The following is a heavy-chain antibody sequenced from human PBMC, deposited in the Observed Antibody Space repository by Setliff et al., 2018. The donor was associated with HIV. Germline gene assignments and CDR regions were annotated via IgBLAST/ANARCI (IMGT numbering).Heavy chain of an antibody. CDR1: GYSISSGYY. CDR3: ARPFTTGIDAFDI. Sequence: SETLSLTCAVSGYSISSGYYWGWIRQPPGKGLEWIGSMYHSGSTYYNPSLKSRLTISVDTSKNQFSLKLSSVTAADTAVYYCARPFTTGIDAFDIWGQGTMVTVPS. D-gene: IGHD1-1*01. CDR2: MYHSGST. V-gene: IGHV4-38-2*01. J-gene: IGHJ3*02.